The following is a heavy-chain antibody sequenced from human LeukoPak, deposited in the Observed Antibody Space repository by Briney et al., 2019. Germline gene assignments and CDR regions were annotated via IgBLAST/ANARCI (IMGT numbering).Heavy chain of an antibody. Sequence: PGGSLRLSCAASGFTFSSYSMSWARQAPGKGLEWVSSISSSSSYIYYADSVKGRFTISRDNAKNSLYLQMNSLRAEDTAVYYCARERESIAAAEWGQGTLVTVSS. CDR2: ISSSSSYI. CDR1: GFTFSSYS. V-gene: IGHV3-21*01. D-gene: IGHD6-13*01. J-gene: IGHJ4*02. CDR3: ARERESIAAAE.